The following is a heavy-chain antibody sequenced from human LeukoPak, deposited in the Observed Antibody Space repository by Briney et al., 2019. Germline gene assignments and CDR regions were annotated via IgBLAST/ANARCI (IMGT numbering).Heavy chain of an antibody. CDR2: INHSGST. V-gene: IGHV4-34*01. CDR3: ARGQVVVTIFGVVIRSWFDP. J-gene: IGHJ5*02. D-gene: IGHD3-3*01. Sequence: SETLSLTCAVYGGSFSGYYWSWIRQPPGKGLEWIGEINHSGSTNYNPSLKSRVTISVDTSKNQFSLKLSSVTAADTAEYYCARGQVVVTIFGVVIRSWFDPWGQGTLVTVSS. CDR1: GGSFSGYY.